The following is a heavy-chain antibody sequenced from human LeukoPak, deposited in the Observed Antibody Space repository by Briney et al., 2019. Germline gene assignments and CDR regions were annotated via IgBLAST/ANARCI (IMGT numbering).Heavy chain of an antibody. D-gene: IGHD5-18*01. Sequence: GGSLRLSCAASGFTFSSYGMSWVRQAPGKGLEWVANIKQDGSEKYYVDSVKGRFIISRDNAENSLYLQMNSLRAEDTAVYYCARHLSGVTGYTYGRGIDYWGQGTLVTVSS. V-gene: IGHV3-7*01. CDR3: ARHLSGVTGYTYGRGIDY. J-gene: IGHJ4*02. CDR2: IKQDGSEK. CDR1: GFTFSSYG.